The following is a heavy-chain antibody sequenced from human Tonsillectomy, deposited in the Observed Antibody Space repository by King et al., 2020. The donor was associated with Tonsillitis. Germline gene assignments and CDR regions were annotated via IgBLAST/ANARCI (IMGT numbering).Heavy chain of an antibody. CDR3: AREGYYYDSSGYEIDY. Sequence: VQLVESGGGLVQPGGSLRLSCAASGFTFSSYSMNWVRKAPGKGLEWVSYISSSSSTIYYADSVKGRFTISRDNAKNSLYLQMNSLRAEDTAVYYCAREGYYYDSSGYEIDYWGQGTLVTVSS. D-gene: IGHD3-22*01. J-gene: IGHJ4*02. V-gene: IGHV3-48*04. CDR1: GFTFSSYS. CDR2: ISSSSSTI.